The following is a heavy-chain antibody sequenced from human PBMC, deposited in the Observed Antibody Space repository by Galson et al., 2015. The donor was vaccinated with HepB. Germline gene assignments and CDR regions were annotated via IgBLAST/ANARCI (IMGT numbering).Heavy chain of an antibody. CDR2: ISGRGEIK. V-gene: IGHV3-23*01. Sequence: SLRLSCAASGFSFSNYAMTWVRQAPGQGLEWVSGISGRGEIKFYAYSVKGRFTISRDNSKTTLYLQMNSLRAEDTAVYYCTQDWRYSEYMYYFDYWGQGTLVTVSS. D-gene: IGHD1-26*01. CDR1: GFSFSNYA. CDR3: TQDWRYSEYMYYFDY. J-gene: IGHJ4*02.